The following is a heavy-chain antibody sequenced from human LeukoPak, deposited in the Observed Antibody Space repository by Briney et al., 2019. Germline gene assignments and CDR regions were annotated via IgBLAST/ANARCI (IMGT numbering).Heavy chain of an antibody. CDR1: GGSISSSSYY. D-gene: IGHD5-18*01. CDR3: ARIQLWLYYFDY. Sequence: SETLSLTCTVSGGSISSSSYYWGWIRQPPGKGLEWIGSIYYSGSTYYNPSLKSRVTISVDTSKNQFSLKLSSVTAADTAVYYCARIQLWLYYFDYSGQGTLATVSS. CDR2: IYYSGST. J-gene: IGHJ4*02. V-gene: IGHV4-39*07.